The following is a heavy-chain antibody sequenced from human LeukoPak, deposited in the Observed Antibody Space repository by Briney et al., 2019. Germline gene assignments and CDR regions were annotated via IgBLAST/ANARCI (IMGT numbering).Heavy chain of an antibody. CDR1: GGSISSYY. CDR3: ARDAKLLWFGELLGQYYYYYGMDV. Sequence: SETLSLTCTVSGGSISSYYWSWIRQPPGKGLEWIGYIYYSGSTNYNPSLKSRVTISVDTSKNQFSLKLSSVTAADTAVYYCARDAKLLWFGELLGQYYYYYGMDVWGQRSTVTVSS. D-gene: IGHD3-10*01. V-gene: IGHV4-59*01. CDR2: IYYSGST. J-gene: IGHJ6*02.